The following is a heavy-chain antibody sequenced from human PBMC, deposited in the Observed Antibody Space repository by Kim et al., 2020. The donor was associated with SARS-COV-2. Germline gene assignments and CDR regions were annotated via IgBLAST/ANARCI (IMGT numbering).Heavy chain of an antibody. CDR3: ARRGTGNYFDY. V-gene: IGHV3-21*01. Sequence: GGSLRLSCAASGFTFSNYNMNWVRQAPGKGLEWVSSIGTSSSYIFYADSVKGRFTISRDNAKNSLYLQMNSLRAEDTAVYYCARRGTGNYFDYWGRGTLVTVSS. CDR2: IGTSSSYI. D-gene: IGHD1-1*01. CDR1: GFTFSNYN. J-gene: IGHJ4*02.